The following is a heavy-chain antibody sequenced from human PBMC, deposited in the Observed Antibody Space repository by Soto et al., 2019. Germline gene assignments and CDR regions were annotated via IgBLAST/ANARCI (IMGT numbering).Heavy chain of an antibody. D-gene: IGHD3-16*02. CDR2: INHSGST. CDR1: GGSFSGYY. V-gene: IGHV4-34*01. J-gene: IGHJ3*02. CDR3: ARGRSVWGSYRPQAGGAFDI. Sequence: SETLSLTCAVYGGSFSGYYWSWIRQPPGKGLEWIGEINHSGSTNYNPSLKSRVTISVDTSKNQFSLKLSSVTAADTAVYYCARGRSVWGSYRPQAGGAFDIWGQGTMVTVSS.